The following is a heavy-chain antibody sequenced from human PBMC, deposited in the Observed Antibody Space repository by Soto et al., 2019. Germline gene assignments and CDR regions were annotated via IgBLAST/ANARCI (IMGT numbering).Heavy chain of an antibody. V-gene: IGHV1-3*01. J-gene: IGHJ1*01. CDR1: GYTFTSYA. Sequence: ASVKVSCKASGYTFTSYAMHWVRQAPGQRLEWMGWINAGNGNTKYSQKFQGRVTLTRNTSISTAYMELSSLRSEDTAVYYCARGVGPEYFQDWGQGTLVTVSS. CDR3: ARGVGPEYFQD. CDR2: INAGNGNT. D-gene: IGHD3-10*01.